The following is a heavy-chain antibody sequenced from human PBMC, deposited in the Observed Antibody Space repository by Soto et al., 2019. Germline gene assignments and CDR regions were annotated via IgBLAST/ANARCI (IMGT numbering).Heavy chain of an antibody. CDR1: GGSISSGDYY. V-gene: IGHV4-30-4*01. Sequence: SETLSLTCTVSGGSISSGDYYWSWIRQPPGKGLEWIGYIYYSGSTYYNPSLKSRVTISVDTSKNQFSLKLSSVTAADTAVYYCARADSDDYGDYLYYFDYWGQGTLVTVSS. CDR2: IYYSGST. J-gene: IGHJ4*02. D-gene: IGHD4-17*01. CDR3: ARADSDDYGDYLYYFDY.